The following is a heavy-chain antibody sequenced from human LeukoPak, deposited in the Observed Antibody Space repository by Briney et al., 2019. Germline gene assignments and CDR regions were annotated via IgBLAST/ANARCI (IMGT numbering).Heavy chain of an antibody. CDR1: GVSISSDKYS. V-gene: IGHV4-31*03. D-gene: IGHD2-21*01. CDR3: ATPYCGTISCLDVFDI. CDR2: MYYSGST. Sequence: SQTLSLTCTVSGVSISSDKYSWSWIRQRPGKGLEWIGYMYYSGSTSYNPSLKSRVSISLGTPKHQFSLKLTSVTAADTAVYYCATPYCGTISCLDVFDIWGQGTMVTVSS. J-gene: IGHJ3*02.